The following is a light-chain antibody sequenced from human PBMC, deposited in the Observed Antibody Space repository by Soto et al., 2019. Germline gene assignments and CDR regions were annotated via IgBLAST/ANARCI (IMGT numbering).Light chain of an antibody. Sequence: QSALSQPPSVSWSPGQSITITCTGTSSYVGRYNYVSWYQQHPGKAPKLMIYEVRNRPSGVSYRFSGSKSGNTDSLTISGLQPEDEDDYYCCSYTRRNSSVFGSGTKVTVL. J-gene: IGLJ1*01. CDR1: SSYVGRYNY. CDR2: EVR. CDR3: CSYTRRNSSV. V-gene: IGLV2-14*01.